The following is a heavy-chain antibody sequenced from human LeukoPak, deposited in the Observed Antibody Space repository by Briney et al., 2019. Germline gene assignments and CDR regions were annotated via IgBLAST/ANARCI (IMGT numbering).Heavy chain of an antibody. V-gene: IGHV4-59*01. CDR3: ARIQLLAAFDI. J-gene: IGHJ3*02. CDR2: IYYSGST. Sequence: SETLSLTXTVSGGSISSYYWSWIRQPPGKGLEWIGYIYYSGSTNYNPSLKSRVTISVDTSKNQFSLKLSSVTAADTAVYYCARIQLLAAFDIWGQGTMVTVSS. CDR1: GGSISSYY. D-gene: IGHD3-10*01.